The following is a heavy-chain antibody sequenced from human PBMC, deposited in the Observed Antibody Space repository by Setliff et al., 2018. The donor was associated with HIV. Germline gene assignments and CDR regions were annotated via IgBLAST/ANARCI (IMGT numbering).Heavy chain of an antibody. CDR2: ISTYNGQR. Sequence: ASVKVSCKSSGYTFSQYGISWVRQAPGQGLEWMGWISTYNGQRNYAQKVQGRVTVSRDNSKSTLSLQMNSLRAEDTALYYCAKEYYFEYWGQGALVTVSS. J-gene: IGHJ4*02. CDR3: AKEYYFEY. CDR1: GYTFSQYG. V-gene: IGHV1-18*01.